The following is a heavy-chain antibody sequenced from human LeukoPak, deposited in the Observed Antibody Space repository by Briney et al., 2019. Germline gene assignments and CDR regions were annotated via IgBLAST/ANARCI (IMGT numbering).Heavy chain of an antibody. CDR1: GFSISGTY. D-gene: IGHD1-1*01. Sequence: PGGTLRLSCEASGFSISGTYMTWVRQAPGKGLEWVSVIYSGGSTYYAGSVKGRFIISRDNSKNTLYLHMNSLRAEDTAVYYCARALTWKAYYFDFWGQGALVTVSS. CDR3: ARALTWKAYYFDF. J-gene: IGHJ4*02. CDR2: IYSGGST. V-gene: IGHV3-66*01.